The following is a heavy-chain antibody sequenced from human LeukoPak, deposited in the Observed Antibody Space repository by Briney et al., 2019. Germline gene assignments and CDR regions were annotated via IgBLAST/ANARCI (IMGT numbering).Heavy chain of an antibody. CDR2: INPNSGGT. J-gene: IGHJ6*03. Sequence: ASVKVSCKASGYTFTGYCMHWVRQAPGQGLEWMGWINPNSGGTNYAQKFQGRVTMTRDTSISTAYMELSRLRSDDTAVYYCARDPQDCSGGSCYAGLYYMDVWGKGTTVTVSS. CDR3: ARDPQDCSGGSCYAGLYYMDV. V-gene: IGHV1-2*02. CDR1: GYTFTGYC. D-gene: IGHD2-15*01.